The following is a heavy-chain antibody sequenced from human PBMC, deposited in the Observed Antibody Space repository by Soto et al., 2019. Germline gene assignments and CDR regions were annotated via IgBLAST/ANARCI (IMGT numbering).Heavy chain of an antibody. V-gene: IGHV1-46*01. CDR2: INPTDGSR. CDR1: GYTFTSNY. Sequence: ASVKVSCKASGYTFTSNYIDWVRQAPGQGLEWMGIINPTDGSRRYAQKFQGRLTMTRDTSTSTVYMELRSLRSEDTAVYYCVRETTLTTDWLDPWGQGTLVTAPQ. CDR3: VRETTLTTDWLDP. D-gene: IGHD4-4*01. J-gene: IGHJ5*02.